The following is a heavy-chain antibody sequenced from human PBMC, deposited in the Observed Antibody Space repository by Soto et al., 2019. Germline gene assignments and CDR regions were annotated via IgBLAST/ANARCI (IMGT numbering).Heavy chain of an antibody. D-gene: IGHD6-13*01. V-gene: IGHV3-7*03. J-gene: IGHJ6*02. Sequence: EVQLVESGGGLVQPGGSLRLSCAASGFTFSSYWMSWVRQAPGKGLEWVANIKQDGSEKYYVDSVKGRFTISRDNAKNSLYLQMNSLRAEDTAVYYCARSKQQLGGYYYYGMDVWGQGTTVTVSS. CDR2: IKQDGSEK. CDR1: GFTFSSYW. CDR3: ARSKQQLGGYYYYGMDV.